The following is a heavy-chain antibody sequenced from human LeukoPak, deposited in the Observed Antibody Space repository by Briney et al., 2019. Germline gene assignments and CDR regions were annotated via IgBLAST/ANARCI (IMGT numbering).Heavy chain of an antibody. D-gene: IGHD3-22*01. CDR3: ARGSATIFDISGYYLLDY. CDR2: ISAYDGDT. J-gene: IGHJ4*02. V-gene: IGHV1-18*01. CDR1: GYTFTICG. Sequence: ASVTLSFTSSGYTFTICGINWVRKPPGQGLERMGWISAYDGDTNYSLKLQGRVTMTTDTSTSTAYMELGSLTSDDTAVYYCARGSATIFDISGYYLLDYWGQGTLVTVSS.